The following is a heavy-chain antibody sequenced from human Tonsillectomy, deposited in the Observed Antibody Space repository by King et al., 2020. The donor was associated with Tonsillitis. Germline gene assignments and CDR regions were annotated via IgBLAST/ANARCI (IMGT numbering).Heavy chain of an antibody. J-gene: IGHJ4*02. V-gene: IGHV3-23*04. Sequence: VQLVESGGGLVQPGGSLRLSCAASGFTFSNYAMIWVRQAPGKGLEWVSGISGSGVSTYYADSVKGRFTISRDNSKKTLYLQMNSLRPEDTAVYYCAKDNSTRDFYDSSGPEGFDYWGQGTLVTVSS. D-gene: IGHD3-22*01. CDR2: ISGSGVST. CDR1: GFTFSNYA. CDR3: AKDNSTRDFYDSSGPEGFDY.